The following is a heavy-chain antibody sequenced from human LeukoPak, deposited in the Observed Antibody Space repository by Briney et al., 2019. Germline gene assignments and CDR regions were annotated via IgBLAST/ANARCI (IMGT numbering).Heavy chain of an antibody. J-gene: IGHJ4*02. CDR1: GFTFSIHW. CDR2: ISVISGFL. D-gene: IGHD5-24*01. V-gene: IGHV3-21*01. Sequence: GGSLRLSCVASGFTFSIHWMTCVRQAPGKGLGCVSSISVISGFLHYADSVKGRVTISRDNTNNSLFLRISSLKAEDTRVYYSVTALAITGGGDFDHWGQGTLVTVSS. CDR3: VTALAITGGGDFDH.